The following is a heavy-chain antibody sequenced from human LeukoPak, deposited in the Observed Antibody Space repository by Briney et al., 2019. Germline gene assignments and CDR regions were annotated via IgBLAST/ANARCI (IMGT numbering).Heavy chain of an antibody. CDR3: ASSTNWYNWFDP. Sequence: QTLSLTCDISGDSVSSQSAAWNWIRQSPSRGLEWLGRTYYRSKWYSDSPLSVKSRITIKADTSKNQISLQLNSVTPEDTGVYYCASSTNWYNWFDPWGQGTLVTVSS. D-gene: IGHD6-13*01. J-gene: IGHJ5*02. CDR2: TYYRSKWYS. V-gene: IGHV6-1*01. CDR1: GDSVSSQSAA.